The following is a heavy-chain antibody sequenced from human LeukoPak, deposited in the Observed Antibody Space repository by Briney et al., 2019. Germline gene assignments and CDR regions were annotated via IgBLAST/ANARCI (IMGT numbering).Heavy chain of an antibody. Sequence: GGSLRLSCAASGFTFSIYAMHWVRQAPGKGLEWVAGISYNGSNEYYSDSVKGRFTITRDNSKNTVFLQMTSLRAEDTGVYHCARDRGGSGFYYFDYWGQGTLVTVSS. CDR2: ISYNGSNE. CDR3: ARDRGGSGFYYFDY. D-gene: IGHD2-15*01. J-gene: IGHJ4*02. CDR1: GFTFSIYA. V-gene: IGHV3-30-3*01.